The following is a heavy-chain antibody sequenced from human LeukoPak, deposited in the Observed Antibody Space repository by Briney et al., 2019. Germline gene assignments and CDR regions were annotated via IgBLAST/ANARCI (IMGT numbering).Heavy chain of an antibody. CDR2: ISGGGGST. CDR1: GFTFSSYA. V-gene: IGHV3-23*01. J-gene: IGHJ4*02. CDR3: AKGRRDAYNFDFDY. Sequence: GGSLRLSCAASGFTFSSYAMNWVRQAPGKGLEWVSTISGGGGSTYYADSVKGRFTISRDNSKNTLYLQMNSLRAEDTAVYYCAKGRRDAYNFDFDYWGQGTLVTVSS. D-gene: IGHD5-24*01.